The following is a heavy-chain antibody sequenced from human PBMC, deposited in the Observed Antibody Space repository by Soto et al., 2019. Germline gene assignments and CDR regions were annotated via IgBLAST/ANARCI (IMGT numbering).Heavy chain of an antibody. V-gene: IGHV3-7*05. CDR1: GFTFGDYW. D-gene: IGHD1-1*01. CDR2: MNQNGSEK. J-gene: IGHJ6*01. Sequence: EVQLVESGGGLVQPGGSLRLSCTVSGFTFGDYWITWVRQAPGKGLEWVANMNQNGSEKYYVDSVIGRFAISRDNAKHSLYLQRNSLSAEYTAVCYWASQRVSYAMDVWGQGTKVTVSS. CDR3: ASQRVSYAMDV.